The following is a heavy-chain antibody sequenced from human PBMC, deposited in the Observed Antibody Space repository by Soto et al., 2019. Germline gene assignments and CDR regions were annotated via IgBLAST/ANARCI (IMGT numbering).Heavy chain of an antibody. CDR3: AREGILGPFDAYDL. V-gene: IGHV1-18*04. CDR1: VFTSSG. D-gene: IGHD3-3*01. Sequence: ASVKVSCKASVFTSSGISWVRQAPGQGLEWLGWISTHNGNTIYGQKFQGRVIMTIETSTTTVYMELRSLNSDDTAVYFCAREGILGPFDAYDLWGQGTPVTVSS. CDR2: ISTHNGNT. J-gene: IGHJ3*01.